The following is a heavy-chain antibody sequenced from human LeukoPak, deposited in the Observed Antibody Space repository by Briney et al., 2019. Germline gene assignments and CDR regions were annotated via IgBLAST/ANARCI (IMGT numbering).Heavy chain of an antibody. CDR2: INHSGST. Sequence: PSETLSLTCAVYGGSFSGYYWSWIRQPPGKGLEWIGVINHSGSTNYNPSLKSRVTISVDTFKNQFSLKLSSVTAADTAVYYCARLGCSSTSCLFDYWGQGTLVTVSS. CDR1: GGSFSGYY. J-gene: IGHJ4*02. V-gene: IGHV4-34*01. D-gene: IGHD2-2*01. CDR3: ARLGCSSTSCLFDY.